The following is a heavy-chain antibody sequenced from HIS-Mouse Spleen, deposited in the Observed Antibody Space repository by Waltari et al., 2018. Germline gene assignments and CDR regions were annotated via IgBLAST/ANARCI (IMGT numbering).Heavy chain of an antibody. V-gene: IGHV3-30-3*01. Sequence: VISYDGSNKYYADSVKGRFTISRDNSKNTLYLQMNSLRAEDTAVYYCARGLSGWFGELLRGSWFDPWGQGTLVTVSS. CDR3: ARGLSGWFGELLRGSWFDP. CDR2: ISYDGSNK. D-gene: IGHD3-10*01. J-gene: IGHJ5*02.